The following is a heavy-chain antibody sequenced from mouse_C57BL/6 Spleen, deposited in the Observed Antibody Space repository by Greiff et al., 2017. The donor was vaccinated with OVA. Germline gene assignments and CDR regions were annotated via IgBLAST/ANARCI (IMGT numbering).Heavy chain of an antibody. CDR1: GYTFTSYW. V-gene: IGHV1-69*01. J-gene: IGHJ1*03. CDR3: ARRGDHWYFDV. CDR2: IDPSDSYT. Sequence: QVQLQQPGAELVMPGASVKLSCKASGYTFTSYWMRWVKQRPGQGLEWIGEIDPSDSYTNYNQKFKGKSTLTVDKSSSTAYMQLSSLTSEDSAVYYCARRGDHWYFDVWGTGTTVTVSS.